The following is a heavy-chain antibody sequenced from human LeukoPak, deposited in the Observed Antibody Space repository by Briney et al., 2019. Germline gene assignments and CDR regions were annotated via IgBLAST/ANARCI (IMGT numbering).Heavy chain of an antibody. CDR2: INPNSGGT. CDR1: GGTFSSYA. V-gene: IGHV1-2*02. D-gene: IGHD5-18*01. CDR3: ARSGIGLWLGIDY. Sequence: ASVKVSCKASGGTFSSYAISWVRQAPGQGLEWMGWINPNSGGTNYAQKFQGRVTMTRDTSISTAYMELSRLRSDDTAVYYCARSGIGLWLGIDYWGQGTLVTVSS. J-gene: IGHJ4*02.